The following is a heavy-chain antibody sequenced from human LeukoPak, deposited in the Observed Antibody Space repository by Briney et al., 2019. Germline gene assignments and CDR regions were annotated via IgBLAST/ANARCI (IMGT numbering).Heavy chain of an antibody. CDR1: GFTFSSYA. CDR3: ARGAVAGDY. V-gene: IGHV3-23*01. Sequence: GGSLRLSCAVSGFTFSSYAMNWVRQAPGKGLEWVSTISGSGGSTYYADSVKGRFTISRDNAKNSLYLQMNSLRAEDTAVYYCARGAVAGDYWGQGTLVTVSS. CDR2: ISGSGGST. D-gene: IGHD6-19*01. J-gene: IGHJ4*02.